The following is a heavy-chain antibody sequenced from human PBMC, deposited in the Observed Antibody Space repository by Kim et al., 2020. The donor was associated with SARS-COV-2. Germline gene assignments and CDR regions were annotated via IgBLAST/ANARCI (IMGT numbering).Heavy chain of an antibody. Sequence: KGRITISRDNSENTLYLQMNSLRAEDTAVYYCAKDQGVTICGVVIGAFDIWGQGTMVTVSS. D-gene: IGHD3-3*01. J-gene: IGHJ3*02. CDR3: AKDQGVTICGVVIGAFDI. V-gene: IGHV3-30*02.